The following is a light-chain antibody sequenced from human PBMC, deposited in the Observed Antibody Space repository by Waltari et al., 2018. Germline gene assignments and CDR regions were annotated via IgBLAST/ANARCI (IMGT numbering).Light chain of an antibody. CDR3: QQSYSTPYT. V-gene: IGKV1-39*01. CDR2: AAS. CDR1: QSISSY. Sequence: ITCRASQSISSYLNWYQQKPGKAPKLLIYAASSLQSGVPSRFSGSGSGTDFTLTISSLQPEDFATYYCQQSYSTPYTFGQGTKLEIK. J-gene: IGKJ2*01.